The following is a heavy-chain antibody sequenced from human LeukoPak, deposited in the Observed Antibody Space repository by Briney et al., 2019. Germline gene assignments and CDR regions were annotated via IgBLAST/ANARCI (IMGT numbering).Heavy chain of an antibody. CDR3: ARDLAVAGTSSLDY. J-gene: IGHJ4*02. V-gene: IGHV1-8*01. D-gene: IGHD6-19*01. Sequence: GASVKVSCKASGYTFTSYDINWVRQATGQGLEWMGWMYPNSGNTGYAQKFQGRVTMTRNTSISTAYMELSSLRSEDTAVYYCARDLAVAGTSSLDYWGQGTLVTVSS. CDR2: MYPNSGNT. CDR1: GYTFTSYD.